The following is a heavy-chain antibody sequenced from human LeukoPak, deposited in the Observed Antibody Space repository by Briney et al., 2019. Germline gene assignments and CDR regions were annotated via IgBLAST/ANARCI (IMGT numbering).Heavy chain of an antibody. CDR2: IRDDGGNR. CDR1: GFTFSSYG. CDR3: AKEYYGSGNYYDY. Sequence: GGSLRLSCAASGFTFSSYGMHWVRQAPGKGLEWVAFIRDDGGNRYHADSVKGRFTISRDSSKNTLYLEMNSLRAEDTGVYYCAKEYYGSGNYYDYWGQGTLVTVSS. D-gene: IGHD3-10*01. V-gene: IGHV3-30*02. J-gene: IGHJ4*02.